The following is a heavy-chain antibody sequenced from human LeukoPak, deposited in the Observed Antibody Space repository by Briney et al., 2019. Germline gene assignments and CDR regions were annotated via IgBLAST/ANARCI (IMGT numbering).Heavy chain of an antibody. CDR3: TRDYNWNDAFDI. J-gene: IGHJ3*02. CDR1: GDSVSSNSAA. Sequence: SQTLSLTCAISGDSVSSNSAAWNWIRQSPSIGLEWLGRTYYRSKWYNDYAVSVKSRISINPDTSKNHFSLDLNSVTPEDTAVYYCTRDYNWNDAFDIWGQGTMVTVSS. CDR2: TYYRSKWYN. V-gene: IGHV6-1*01. D-gene: IGHD1-1*01.